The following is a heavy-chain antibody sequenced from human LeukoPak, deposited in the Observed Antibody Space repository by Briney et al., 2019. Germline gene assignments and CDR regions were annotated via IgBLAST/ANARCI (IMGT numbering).Heavy chain of an antibody. CDR2: FDPEDGET. D-gene: IGHD4-17*01. V-gene: IGHV1-24*01. J-gene: IGHJ4*02. CDR1: GYTLTELS. CDR3: ARDPMTLVTSRSAVDGNPPEY. Sequence: GASVKVSCKVSGYTLTELSMHWVRQVPGKGLEWMGGFDPEDGETIYAQKFQGRVTMTEDTSTDTAHMELSSLRSEDTAVYYCARDPMTLVTSRSAVDGNPPEYWGLGTLVTVSS.